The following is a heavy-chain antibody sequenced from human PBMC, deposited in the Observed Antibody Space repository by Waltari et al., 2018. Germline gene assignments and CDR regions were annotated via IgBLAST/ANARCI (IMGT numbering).Heavy chain of an antibody. CDR3: ARVSGERFYYYYYGMDV. V-gene: IGHV1-69*01. Sequence: QVQLVQSGAEVKKPGSSVKVSCKASGGTFSSYAISWVRQAPGQGLEWMGGVIPSFGTANYAQKFQGRVTITADESTSTAYMELSSLRSEDTAVYYCARVSGERFYYYYYGMDVWGQGTTVTVSS. J-gene: IGHJ6*02. D-gene: IGHD4-17*01. CDR1: GGTFSSYA. CDR2: VIPSFGTA.